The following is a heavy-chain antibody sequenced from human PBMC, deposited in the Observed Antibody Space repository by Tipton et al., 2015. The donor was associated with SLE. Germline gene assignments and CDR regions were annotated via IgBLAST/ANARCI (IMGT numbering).Heavy chain of an antibody. CDR2: TYSGGPT. CDR3: VKDGPRYWNYDYYFDL. D-gene: IGHD1-7*01. CDR1: GTTFSSNA. Sequence: SLRLSCAASGTTFSSNAMTWVRQAPGKGLEWVSVTYSGGPTYYADSVKGRFTISRDNSKNTVYLQLSSLRAGDTATYYCVKDGPRYWNYDYYFDLWGRGTLVTVSS. V-gene: IGHV3-23*03. J-gene: IGHJ2*01.